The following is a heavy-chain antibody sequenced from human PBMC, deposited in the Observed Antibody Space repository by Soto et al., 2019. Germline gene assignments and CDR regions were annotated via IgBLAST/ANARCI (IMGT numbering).Heavy chain of an antibody. CDR3: ARGDYYDRSGPTY. Sequence: SETLSLTCTVSGGSVSSGSYYWSWIRQPPGKGLECIGYIYYSGSTNYNPSLKSRVTISVDTSKNQFSLKLSSVTAADTAVYYCARGDYYDRSGPTYWGQGTLVTVSS. CDR1: GGSVSSGSYY. CDR2: IYYSGST. J-gene: IGHJ4*02. D-gene: IGHD3-22*01. V-gene: IGHV4-61*01.